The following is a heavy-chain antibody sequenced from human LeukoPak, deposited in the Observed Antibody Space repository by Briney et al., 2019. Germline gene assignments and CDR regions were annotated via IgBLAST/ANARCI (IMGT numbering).Heavy chain of an antibody. CDR3: ARMYYYDSSGYYPFDY. V-gene: IGHV5-51*01. J-gene: IGHJ4*02. D-gene: IGHD3-22*01. CDR2: IYPGDSDT. CDR1: GYSFTSYW. Sequence: GESLKISCKGSGYSFTSYWIGWVRQMPGKGLEWIGIIYPGDSDTRYSPSFQGQVTISADKSISTAYLQWSSLKASDTAMYYCARMYYYDSSGYYPFDYWGQGTLVTVSS.